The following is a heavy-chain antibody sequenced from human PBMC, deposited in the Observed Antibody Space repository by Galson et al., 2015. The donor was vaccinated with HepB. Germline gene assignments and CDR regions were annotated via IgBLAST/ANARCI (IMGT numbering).Heavy chain of an antibody. Sequence: LRLSCAASGFPFNNAWMTWVRQAPGMGLEWVGRIKSKTDGEKTDYAAPVKGRFTISSDDSKNRLYLQMNSLKTEDTAVYYCTTDVYYSTYWSWLDPWGQGTLVTVSS. V-gene: IGHV3-15*01. CDR1: GFPFNNAW. J-gene: IGHJ5*02. CDR3: TTDVYYSTYWSWLDP. D-gene: IGHD2-8*02. CDR2: IKSKTDGEKT.